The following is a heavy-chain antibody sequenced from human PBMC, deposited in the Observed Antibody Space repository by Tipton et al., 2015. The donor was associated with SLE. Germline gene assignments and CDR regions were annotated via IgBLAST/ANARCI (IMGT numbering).Heavy chain of an antibody. V-gene: IGHV5-51*01. J-gene: IGHJ3*01. D-gene: IGHD7-27*01. Sequence: QSGAEVKEPGEFLEITCKGSGYNFNTYWIGWVRQMPGKGLEWVGIIYPGDSDIRYSPSFQGQVTISADTSSSTAYLQWRSLKASDTAMYYCARQLGSGAFDFWGQGTVVTVSS. CDR2: IYPGDSDI. CDR1: GYNFNTYW. CDR3: ARQLGSGAFDF.